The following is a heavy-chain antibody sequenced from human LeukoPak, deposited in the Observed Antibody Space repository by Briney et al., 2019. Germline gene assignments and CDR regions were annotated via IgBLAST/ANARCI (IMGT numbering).Heavy chain of an antibody. J-gene: IGHJ6*02. D-gene: IGHD3-16*02. CDR3: ARHGLSRINCGMDV. CDR1: GFTFSSYA. V-gene: IGHV3-64*01. Sequence: GGSLRLSCAASGFTFSSYAMHWVRQAPGKGLEYVSAISSNGGSTYYANSVKGRFTISRDNSKNTLYLQMGSLRAEDMAVYYCARHGLSRINCGMDVWGQGTTVTVSS. CDR2: ISSNGGST.